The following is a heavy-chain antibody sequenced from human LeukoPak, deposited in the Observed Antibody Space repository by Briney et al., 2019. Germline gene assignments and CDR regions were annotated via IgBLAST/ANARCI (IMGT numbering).Heavy chain of an antibody. CDR1: GFTVSSNY. Sequence: QSGGSLRLSCAASGFTVSSNYMSWVRQAPGKGLEWVSVIYSAGSTYYADSVKGRFTISRDNSKNTLYLQMNSLRAEDTAVYYCARCPDFWSGSLRGYYYYYMDVWGKGTTVTVSS. J-gene: IGHJ6*03. D-gene: IGHD3-3*01. CDR3: ARCPDFWSGSLRGYYYYYMDV. V-gene: IGHV3-53*01. CDR2: IYSAGST.